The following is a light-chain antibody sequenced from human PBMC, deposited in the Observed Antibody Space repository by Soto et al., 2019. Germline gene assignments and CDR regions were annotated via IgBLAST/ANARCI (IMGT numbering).Light chain of an antibody. CDR3: QQSYSVPLT. J-gene: IGKJ4*01. Sequence: DIQMTQSPSSLSASVGDRFTITCRASHNIVNYLNWYQRKPGQAPKLLIYGASSLQSGVPSRFSGSGSGTEFTLTISTLQPEDFATFYCQQSYSVPLTFGGGTKVDIK. CDR2: GAS. CDR1: HNIVNY. V-gene: IGKV1-39*01.